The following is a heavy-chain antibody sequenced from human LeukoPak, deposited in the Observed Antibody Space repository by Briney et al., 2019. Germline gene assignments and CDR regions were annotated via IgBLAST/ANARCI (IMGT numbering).Heavy chain of an antibody. V-gene: IGHV1-2*02. CDR1: GYTFTDYF. J-gene: IGHJ4*02. D-gene: IGHD6-19*01. Sequence: GASVKVSCKASGYTFTDYFIHWVRQAPGQGLEWMGWIDPNSGDTNYAQKFQGRVTMTRDTSITTAYMDLSSLRSDDTAMYYCARVAALAGIGWGDFDFWGQGTLVTVSS. CDR3: ARVAALAGIGWGDFDF. CDR2: IDPNSGDT.